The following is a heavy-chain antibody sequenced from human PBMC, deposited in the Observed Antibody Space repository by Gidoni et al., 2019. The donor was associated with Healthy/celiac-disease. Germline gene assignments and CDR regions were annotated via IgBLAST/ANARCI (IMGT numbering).Heavy chain of an antibody. CDR1: GFTVSSNY. CDR3: ATAGRGGYYYYGMDV. CDR2: IYSGGST. D-gene: IGHD3-10*01. Sequence: EVQLVESGGGLIQPGGSLRLSCAASGFTVSSNYMSWVRQAPGKGLEWVSVIYSGGSTYYADSVKGRFTISRDNSKNTLYLQMNSLRAEDTAVYYCATAGRGGYYYYGMDVWGQGTTVTVSS. J-gene: IGHJ6*02. V-gene: IGHV3-53*01.